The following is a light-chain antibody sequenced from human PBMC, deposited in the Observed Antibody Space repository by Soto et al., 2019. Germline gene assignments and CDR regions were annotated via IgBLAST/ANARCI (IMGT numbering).Light chain of an antibody. J-gene: IGKJ1*01. CDR2: GAS. CDR1: QSVSSSY. V-gene: IGKV3-20*01. CDR3: QQYGSSPGT. Sequence: EIVLTQSPCTLSLSPGERATLSFSASQSVSSSYLAWYQQKPGQAPRLLIYGASSRATGIPDRFSGSGSGTDFTLTISRLEPEDFAVYYCQQYGSSPGTFGQGTKVDIK.